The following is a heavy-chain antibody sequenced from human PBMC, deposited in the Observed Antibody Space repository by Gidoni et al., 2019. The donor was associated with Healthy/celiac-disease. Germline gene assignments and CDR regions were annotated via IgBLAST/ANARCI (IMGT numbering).Heavy chain of an antibody. D-gene: IGHD6-13*01. CDR2: INHSVST. CDR3: ARSPGIAAAGTGPFDY. CDR1: GGSFSGYY. J-gene: IGHJ4*02. Sequence: QVQLQQWGAGLLKPSETLSLTCAVSGGSFSGYYWSWIRQPPGKGLEWIGEINHSVSTNYNTSLKSRGTISVDTSKNQFSLNLSSVTAADTAVYYCARSPGIAAAGTGPFDYWGQGTLVTVSS. V-gene: IGHV4-34*01.